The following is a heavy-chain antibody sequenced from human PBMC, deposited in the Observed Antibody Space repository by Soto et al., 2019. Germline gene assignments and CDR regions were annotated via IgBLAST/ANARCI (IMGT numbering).Heavy chain of an antibody. J-gene: IGHJ4*02. Sequence: GASVKVSCKASGYTFTSYYIHCVRQAPGQGLEWMGWINPITGGTNYAPKFQGRVTMTRDTSITTAYMELSRLRSDDTAVYYCARNYYDSSDRDYLDYWGQGTLVTVSS. V-gene: IGHV1-2*02. CDR2: INPITGGT. D-gene: IGHD3-22*01. CDR1: GYTFTSYY. CDR3: ARNYYDSSDRDYLDY.